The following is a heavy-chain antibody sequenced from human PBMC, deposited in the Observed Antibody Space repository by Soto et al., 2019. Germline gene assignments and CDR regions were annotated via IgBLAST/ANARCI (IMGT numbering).Heavy chain of an antibody. CDR2: IYYSGST. V-gene: IGHV4-39*01. D-gene: IGHD6-13*01. Sequence: SETLSLTCTVSGGSISSSSYYWGWIRQPPGKGLEWIGSIYYSGSTYYNPSLKSRVTISVDTSKNQFSLKLSSVTAADTAVYYCARQGYSSSWYALDYYYYGMDVWGQGTTVTVS. CDR1: GGSISSSSYY. CDR3: ARQGYSSSWYALDYYYYGMDV. J-gene: IGHJ6*02.